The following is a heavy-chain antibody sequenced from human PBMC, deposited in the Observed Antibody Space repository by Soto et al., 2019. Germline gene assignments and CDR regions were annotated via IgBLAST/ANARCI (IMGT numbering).Heavy chain of an antibody. J-gene: IGHJ4*02. CDR1: GFTFRSYW. Sequence: GGSLRLSCAASGFTFRSYWMHWVRQVPGKGLLWVARVNPEGTSTNYADSVRGRFTISRDNAKNTIYLQMNTLRTDDTAVYYCAREWGQSVVHIDLWGQGTLVTVSS. CDR2: VNPEGTST. V-gene: IGHV3-74*01. CDR3: AREWGQSVVHIDL. D-gene: IGHD1-26*01.